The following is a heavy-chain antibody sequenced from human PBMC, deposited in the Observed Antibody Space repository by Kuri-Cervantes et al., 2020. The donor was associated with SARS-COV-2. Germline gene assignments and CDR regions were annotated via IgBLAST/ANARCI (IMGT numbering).Heavy chain of an antibody. CDR3: AKDRVGVQDF. CDR2: ISHDGKNK. D-gene: IGHD2-21*01. V-gene: IGHV3-30*04. CDR1: GFAFSSYA. J-gene: IGHJ4*02. Sequence: LSLTCAASGFAFSSYAMHWVRQAPEKGLEWVAVISHDGKNKKCIASGKGRFTISRDNSQNTLYLHMKSLRSEDTAMYYCAKDRVGVQDFWGQGTLVTVSS.